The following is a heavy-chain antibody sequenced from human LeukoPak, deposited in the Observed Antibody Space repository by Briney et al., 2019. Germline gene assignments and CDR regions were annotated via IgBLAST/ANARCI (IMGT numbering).Heavy chain of an antibody. CDR1: GFTFSGYW. V-gene: IGHV3-7*01. CDR3: AKTHYGGNFFDY. Sequence: SGGSLRLSCAASGFTFSGYWMSWVRQAPGKGLEWVANINLDGSVKHYVDSAKGRFTISRDNAKNSLYLQMNSLRAEDTALYYCAKTHYGGNFFDYWGQGTLVTVSS. J-gene: IGHJ4*02. CDR2: INLDGSVK. D-gene: IGHD4-23*01.